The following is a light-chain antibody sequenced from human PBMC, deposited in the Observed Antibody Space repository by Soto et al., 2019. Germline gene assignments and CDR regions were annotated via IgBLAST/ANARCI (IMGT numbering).Light chain of an antibody. J-gene: IGKJ1*01. CDR3: QQYSNWPRT. V-gene: IGKV3-15*01. Sequence: EIVMTQSPATLSVSPGERATLSCRASQSVSSNLAWYQQKTGQAPRLLIYGASTRATGIPARFSGSGSGNEFTLTISGLQSEDFAVYCCQQYSNWPRTFGQGTKVEIK. CDR1: QSVSSN. CDR2: GAS.